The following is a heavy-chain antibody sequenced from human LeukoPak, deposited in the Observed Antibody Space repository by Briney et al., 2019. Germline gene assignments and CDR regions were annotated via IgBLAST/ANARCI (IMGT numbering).Heavy chain of an antibody. J-gene: IGHJ5*02. CDR3: ARRYSYESWFDP. D-gene: IGHD5-18*01. CDR1: GYTFTSYG. V-gene: IGHV1-18*01. Sequence: ASVKVSCKASGYTFTSYGISWVRQAPGQGLEWMGWISAYNGNTNYAQKLQGRVTMTTDTSTSTAYMELRSLRSDDTAVYYRARRYSYESWFDPWGQGTLVTVSS. CDR2: ISAYNGNT.